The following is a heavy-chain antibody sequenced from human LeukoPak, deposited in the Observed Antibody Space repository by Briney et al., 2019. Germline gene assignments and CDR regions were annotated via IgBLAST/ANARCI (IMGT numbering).Heavy chain of an antibody. CDR3: ASIVMYSSSWYFGY. Sequence: PGGSLRLSCAASGFTFSNYWMTWVRQAPGKGLEWVANIKQDGSEKYYVDSVKGRFTISRDNAKNSLYLQMNSLRADDTAVYYCASIVMYSSSWYFGYWGQGTLVTVSS. J-gene: IGHJ4*02. CDR2: IKQDGSEK. V-gene: IGHV3-7*03. D-gene: IGHD6-13*01. CDR1: GFTFSNYW.